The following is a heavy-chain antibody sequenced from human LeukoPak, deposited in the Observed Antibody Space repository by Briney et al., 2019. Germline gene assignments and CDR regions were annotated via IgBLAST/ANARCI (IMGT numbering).Heavy chain of an antibody. V-gene: IGHV3-11*01. CDR1: GFTFSDYY. D-gene: IGHD3-10*01. Sequence: GGSLRLSCAAPGFTFSDYYMSWIRQAPGKGLEWVSYISSSGSTIYYADSVKGRFTISRDNAKNSLYLQMNSLRAEDTAVYYCARDGEGYYGSGSYFRPYYYYYYGMDVWGQGTTVTVSS. CDR2: ISSSGSTI. J-gene: IGHJ6*02. CDR3: ARDGEGYYGSGSYFRPYYYYYYGMDV.